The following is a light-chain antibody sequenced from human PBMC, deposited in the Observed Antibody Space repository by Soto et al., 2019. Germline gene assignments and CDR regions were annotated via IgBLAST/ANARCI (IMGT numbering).Light chain of an antibody. CDR3: GSWDSSLSADV. V-gene: IGLV1-51*01. CDR1: SSTIGGNS. Sequence: QSVMTQPPSVSAAPGQKVTISCSGSSSTIGGNSVSWYQQLPGTAPKLLIYDDNKRPSGIPDRFSGSKSGTSATLGITGFHTGDEADYYCGSWDSSLSADVFGTGTKLTVL. CDR2: DDN. J-gene: IGLJ1*01.